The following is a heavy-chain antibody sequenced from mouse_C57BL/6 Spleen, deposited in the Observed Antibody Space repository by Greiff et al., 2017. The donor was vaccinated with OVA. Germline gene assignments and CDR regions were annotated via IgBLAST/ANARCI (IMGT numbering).Heavy chain of an antibody. CDR1: GYTFTSYW. CDR2: IDHSDSYT. Sequence: QVQLQQPGAELVMPGASVKLSCKASGYTFTSYWMHWVKQRPGQGLEWIGEIDHSDSYTNYNQKFKGKSTLTVDKSSSTAYMQLSSLTSEDSAVYYCARYLYYYGSSYGYFDVWGTGTTVTVSS. J-gene: IGHJ1*03. V-gene: IGHV1-69*01. D-gene: IGHD1-1*01. CDR3: ARYLYYYGSSYGYFDV.